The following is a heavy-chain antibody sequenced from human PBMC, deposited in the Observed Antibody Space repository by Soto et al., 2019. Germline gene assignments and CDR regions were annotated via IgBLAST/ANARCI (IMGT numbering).Heavy chain of an antibody. J-gene: IGHJ4*02. CDR2: IRSKAYSGTA. V-gene: IGHV3-49*03. CDR3: SRDRSGITMIRGVADY. CDR1: GFTFGDYA. Sequence: GGSLRLSCTASGFTFGDYAMSWFRQAPGKGLEWVGFIRSKAYSGTAEYAASVKGRFTMSRDDSKNIAYLQMNSLKTEDTAVYYCSRDRSGITMIRGVADYWGQGTLVTVSS. D-gene: IGHD3-10*01.